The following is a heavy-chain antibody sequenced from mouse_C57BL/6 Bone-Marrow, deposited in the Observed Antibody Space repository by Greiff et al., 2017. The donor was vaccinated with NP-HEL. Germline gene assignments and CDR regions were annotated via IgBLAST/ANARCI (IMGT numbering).Heavy chain of an antibody. Sequence: EVKLVESGPGLVKPSQSLSLTCSVTGYSITSGYYWNWIRQFPGNKLEWMGYISYDGSNNYNPSLKNRISITRDTSKNQFFLKLSSVTTEDTATYYCARRKDGSYAMDYWGQGTSVTVSS. CDR1: GYSITSGYY. CDR3: ARRKDGSYAMDY. V-gene: IGHV3-6*01. CDR2: ISYDGSN. J-gene: IGHJ4*01.